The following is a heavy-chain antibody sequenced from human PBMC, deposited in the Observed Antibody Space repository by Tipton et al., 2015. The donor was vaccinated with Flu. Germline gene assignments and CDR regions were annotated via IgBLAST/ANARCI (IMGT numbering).Heavy chain of an antibody. J-gene: IGHJ4*02. CDR2: ISAGGGST. Sequence: SLRLSCAASGFTFSSYAMSWVRQAPGKGLEWVSAISAGGGSTYYADSVKGRFTISRDNSKNTLYLQMNSLRAEDTAVYYCAKISGARIGYFGNWGQGTLVTVSS. D-gene: IGHD6-19*01. CDR3: AKISGARIGYFGN. CDR1: GFTFSSYA. V-gene: IGHV3-23*01.